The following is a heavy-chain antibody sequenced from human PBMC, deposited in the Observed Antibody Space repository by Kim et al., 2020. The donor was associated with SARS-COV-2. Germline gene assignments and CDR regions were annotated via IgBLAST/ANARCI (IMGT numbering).Heavy chain of an antibody. CDR1: GFTFSSYA. CDR2: ISGSGGST. V-gene: IGHV3-23*01. Sequence: GGSLRLSCAVSGFTFSSYAMSWVRQAPGKGLEWVSAISGSGGSTYYADPVKGRFTISRDNSKNTLYLQMNSLRAEDTAVYYCAKDICSSTSCYGYYYYYGMDVWGQGTTVTVSS. J-gene: IGHJ6*02. CDR3: AKDICSSTSCYGYYYYYGMDV. D-gene: IGHD2-2*01.